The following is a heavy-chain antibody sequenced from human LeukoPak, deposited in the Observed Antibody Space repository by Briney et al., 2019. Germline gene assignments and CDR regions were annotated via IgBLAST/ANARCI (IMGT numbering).Heavy chain of an antibody. D-gene: IGHD6-19*01. J-gene: IGHJ4*02. V-gene: IGHV3-74*01. Sequence: GRSLRLSCAASGFTLSSYWMHWVRQVPGKGLVWVSRIKSDGSDTRYADSVKGRFTTSRDNAKNTLYLQMNSLRAEDTAVYYCARGYSSGLHFDYWGQGTLVTVSS. CDR2: IKSDGSDT. CDR1: GFTLSSYW. CDR3: ARGYSSGLHFDY.